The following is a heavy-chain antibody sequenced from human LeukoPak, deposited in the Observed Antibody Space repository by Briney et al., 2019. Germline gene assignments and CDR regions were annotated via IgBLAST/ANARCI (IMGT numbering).Heavy chain of an antibody. CDR2: ISAYNGNT. Sequence: GESLKISCKGSGYSFTSYGISWVRQAPGQGLEWMGWISAYNGNTNYAQKLQGRVTMTTDTSTSTAYMELRSLRSDDTAVYYCARQYYYDSSGYHEGPFDYWGQGTLVTVSS. D-gene: IGHD3-22*01. V-gene: IGHV1-18*01. CDR3: ARQYYYDSSGYHEGPFDY. J-gene: IGHJ4*02. CDR1: GYSFTSYG.